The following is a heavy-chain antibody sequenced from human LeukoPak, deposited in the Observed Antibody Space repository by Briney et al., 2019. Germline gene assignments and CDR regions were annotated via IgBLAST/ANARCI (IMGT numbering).Heavy chain of an antibody. D-gene: IGHD4-17*01. Sequence: PGGSLRLSCAASGFTFSSYAMHWVRQSPGKGVEWVAVISYDGSNKYYADSVKGRFTISRDNSKNTLYLQMNSLRAEDTAVYYCARDPRSRTTVTTPDYWGQGTLVTVSS. CDR3: ARDPRSRTTVTTPDY. J-gene: IGHJ4*02. CDR1: GFTFSSYA. V-gene: IGHV3-30*04. CDR2: ISYDGSNK.